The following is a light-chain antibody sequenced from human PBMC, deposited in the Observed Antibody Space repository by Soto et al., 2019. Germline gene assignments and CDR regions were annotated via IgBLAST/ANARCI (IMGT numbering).Light chain of an antibody. Sequence: QSALTQPASVSGSPGQSIAISCTGTSSDVGVFQYVSWYQQHPGKAPKLMIYEVTNLPSGVSSRFSGSKSGNTASLTISGLQADDEANYYCTSYTNNNALIFGGGTKLTVL. CDR1: SSDVGVFQY. V-gene: IGLV2-14*01. CDR3: TSYTNNNALI. CDR2: EVT. J-gene: IGLJ2*01.